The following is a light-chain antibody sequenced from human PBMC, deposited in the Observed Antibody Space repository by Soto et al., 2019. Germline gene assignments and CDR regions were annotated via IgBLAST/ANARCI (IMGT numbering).Light chain of an antibody. V-gene: IGKV3-11*01. J-gene: IGKJ4*01. CDR3: QRRSNWPPT. CDR2: DAS. CDR1: QSVSRY. Sequence: EIVLKQSPVTLSLAAGEGSNLSCRASQSVSRYLAWYQQKPGQAPRLLIYDASNRATGIPARFSGSGSGTDFTLTISSPEPEDFAVYYCQRRSNWPPTLGGGTKVDI.